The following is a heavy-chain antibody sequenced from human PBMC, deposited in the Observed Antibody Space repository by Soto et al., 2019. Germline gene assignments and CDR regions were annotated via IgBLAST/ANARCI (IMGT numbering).Heavy chain of an antibody. Sequence: PSGTLSLTCTASGGSVSSGSYYWSWIRQPPGKGLEWIGYIYYSGSTNYNPSLKSRVTISVDTSKNQFSLKLSSVTAADTAVYYCARNKIASAGTLNWFDPWGQGTLVTVSS. J-gene: IGHJ5*02. CDR2: IYYSGST. D-gene: IGHD6-13*01. CDR3: ARNKIASAGTLNWFDP. CDR1: GGSVSSGSYY. V-gene: IGHV4-61*01.